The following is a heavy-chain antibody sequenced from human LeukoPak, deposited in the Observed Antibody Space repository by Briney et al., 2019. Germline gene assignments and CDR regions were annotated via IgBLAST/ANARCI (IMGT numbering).Heavy chain of an antibody. D-gene: IGHD3-9*01. CDR2: IRGDNGNT. V-gene: IGHV1-18*01. CDR1: GYTFSNYG. Sequence: ASVKVSCKASGYTFSNYGISWVRQAPGQGLEWVGWIRGDNGNTNYAQKFQGRVTMTTETSTSTAYMELGSLGSDETAVYYCARVDLLTGYYFFDYWGQGTLVTVSS. J-gene: IGHJ4*02. CDR3: ARVDLLTGYYFFDY.